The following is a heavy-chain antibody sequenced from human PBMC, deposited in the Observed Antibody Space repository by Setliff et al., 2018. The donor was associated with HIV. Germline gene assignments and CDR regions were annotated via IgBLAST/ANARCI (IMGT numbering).Heavy chain of an antibody. CDR3: ARVTSDFWGGPRAFDI. J-gene: IGHJ3*02. V-gene: IGHV3-7*03. Sequence: QPGGSLRLSCAASGFSFGDYWMTWVRQAPGKGLEWLATINEDGTNKYYGASVKGRFTISRDNANNSLYLQMSSLRVDDTAVYYCARVTSDFWGGPRAFDIWGQGTMVTVSS. CDR2: INEDGTNK. CDR1: GFSFGDYW. D-gene: IGHD3-3*01.